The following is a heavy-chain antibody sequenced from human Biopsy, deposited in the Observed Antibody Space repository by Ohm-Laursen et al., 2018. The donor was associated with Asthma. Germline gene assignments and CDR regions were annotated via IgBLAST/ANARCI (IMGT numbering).Heavy chain of an antibody. V-gene: IGHV2-5*02. CDR1: GFSLSVDGVS. D-gene: IGHD2-21*01. J-gene: IGHJ5*02. CDR3: VHRRRGCNGPDCYLYFHP. CDR2: VSLDVDT. Sequence: TQTFTPTGTYSGFSLSVDGVSVGWIRQPPEGGLEWPALVSLDVDTRYLPSLRNRLTITKDTSKRQVVLTMTNMDTLETGTYYCVHRRRGCNGPDCYLYFHPWGQGLLVTVYS.